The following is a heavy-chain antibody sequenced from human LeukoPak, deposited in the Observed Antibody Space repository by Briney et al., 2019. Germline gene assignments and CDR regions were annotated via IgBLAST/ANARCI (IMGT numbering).Heavy chain of an antibody. Sequence: GGSLRLSCAASGFTFSSYAMSWVRQAPGKGLEWVSGINSGSGGSTYYADSVKGRFTISRDNSKNTLYLQMNSLRAEDTALYYCAKDIQGANWGQGTLVTVSS. V-gene: IGHV3-23*01. D-gene: IGHD5-18*01. J-gene: IGHJ4*02. CDR2: INSGSGGST. CDR1: GFTFSSYA. CDR3: AKDIQGAN.